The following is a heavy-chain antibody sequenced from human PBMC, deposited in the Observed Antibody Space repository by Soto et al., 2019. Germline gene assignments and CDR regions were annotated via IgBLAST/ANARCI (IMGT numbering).Heavy chain of an antibody. Sequence: HPGGSLRLSCAASGFTFSSYGMHWVRQAPGKGLEWVAVISYDGSNKYYADSVKGRFTISRDNSKNTLYLQMNSLRAEDTAVYYCAKDGAVVPAANNAWGYYYYGMDVWGQGTTVTVSS. J-gene: IGHJ6*02. V-gene: IGHV3-30*18. CDR2: ISYDGSNK. D-gene: IGHD2-2*01. CDR3: AKDGAVVPAANNAWGYYYYGMDV. CDR1: GFTFSSYG.